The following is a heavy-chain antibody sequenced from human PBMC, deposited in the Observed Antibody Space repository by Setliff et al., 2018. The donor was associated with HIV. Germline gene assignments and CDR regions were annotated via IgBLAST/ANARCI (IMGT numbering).Heavy chain of an antibody. Sequence: GESLKISCQDSGYKFTSYWVGWVRQMPGKGLEWMGFIYPDDSDARYSPSFQGQVTISADKSTSTAYLQWSSLKAADTAIYYCVRPLGRSSSQGWFDPWGQGTLVTVSS. CDR2: IYPDDSDA. CDR1: GYKFTSYW. CDR3: VRPLGRSSSQGWFDP. D-gene: IGHD6-6*01. J-gene: IGHJ5*02. V-gene: IGHV5-51*01.